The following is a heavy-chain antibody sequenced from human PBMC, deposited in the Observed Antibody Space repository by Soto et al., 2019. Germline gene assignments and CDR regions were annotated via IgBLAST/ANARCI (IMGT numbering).Heavy chain of an antibody. D-gene: IGHD1-7*01. V-gene: IGHV3-7*01. CDR3: ARVPGIGELREYYYMDV. CDR1: GFTFSSYW. CDR2: IKQDGSEK. J-gene: IGHJ6*03. Sequence: PGGSLRLSCAASGFTFSSYWMSWVRQAPGKGLEWVANIKQDGSEKYYVDSVKGRFTISRDNAKNSLYLQMNSLRAEDTAVYYCARVPGIGELREYYYMDVWGKGTTVIGS.